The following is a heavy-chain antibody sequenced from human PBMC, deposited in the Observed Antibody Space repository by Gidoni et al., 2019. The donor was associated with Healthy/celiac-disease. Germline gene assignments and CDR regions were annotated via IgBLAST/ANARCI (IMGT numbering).Heavy chain of an antibody. D-gene: IGHD6-19*01. CDR3: ARGVEQWLVPYFDY. CDR1: GFTFSSYG. CDR2: IWYDGSNK. V-gene: IGHV3-33*01. J-gene: IGHJ4*02. Sequence: QVQLVESGGGVVQPGRSLRLSCAASGFTFSSYGMNWVRQAPGTGLEWVAVIWYDGSNKYYADSVKGRFTISRDNSKNTLYLQMNSLRAEDTAVYYCARGVEQWLVPYFDYWGQGTLVTVSS.